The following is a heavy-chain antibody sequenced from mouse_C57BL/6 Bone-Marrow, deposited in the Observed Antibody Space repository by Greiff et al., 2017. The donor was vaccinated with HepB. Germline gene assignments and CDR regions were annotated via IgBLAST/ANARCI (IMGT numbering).Heavy chain of an antibody. CDR3: ARGGLGNY. Sequence: EVKLVESGGDLVKPGGSLKLSCAASGFTFSSYGMSWVRQTPDKRLEWVATISSGGSYTYYPDSVKGRFTISRDNAKNTLYLQMSRLKSEDTAMYYCARGGLGNYWGQGTTLTVSS. D-gene: IGHD1-1*02. J-gene: IGHJ2*01. CDR2: ISSGGSYT. V-gene: IGHV5-6*01. CDR1: GFTFSSYG.